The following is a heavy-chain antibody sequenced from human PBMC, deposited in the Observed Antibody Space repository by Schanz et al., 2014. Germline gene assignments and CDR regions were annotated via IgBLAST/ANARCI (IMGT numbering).Heavy chain of an antibody. Sequence: EVQLVESGGGLVKPGGSLRLSCAASTSIFNHAWMSWVRQAPGKGLEWVSFVHPGGSTYYPDSVKGRFTISRDSSKNTLYLQMNSLRPEDTAIYYCAKDAPYPFDLWGRGTLITVSS. CDR3: AKDAPYPFDL. J-gene: IGHJ2*01. CDR1: TSIFNHAW. V-gene: IGHV3-66*01. CDR2: VHPGGST.